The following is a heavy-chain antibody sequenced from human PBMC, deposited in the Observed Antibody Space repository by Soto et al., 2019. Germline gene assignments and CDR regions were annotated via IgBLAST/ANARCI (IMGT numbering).Heavy chain of an antibody. V-gene: IGHV3-48*04. Sequence: PGGSLRLSCAASGFSFSTYGMNWVRQAPGKGLEWVSYISSSSSIISYADSVEGRFTISRDNAKNSLYLQMNSLRAEDTAVYYWARDLRDYGDTLGYWGQGTLVTVSS. D-gene: IGHD4-17*01. CDR1: GFSFSTYG. CDR3: ARDLRDYGDTLGY. CDR2: ISSSSSII. J-gene: IGHJ4*02.